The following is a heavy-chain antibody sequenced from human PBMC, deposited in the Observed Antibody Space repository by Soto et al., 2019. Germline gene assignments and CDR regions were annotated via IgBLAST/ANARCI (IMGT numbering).Heavy chain of an antibody. J-gene: IGHJ4*02. D-gene: IGHD3-10*01. V-gene: IGHV1-69*08. CDR3: ARDLSPGSYLPSY. CDR2: IIPILGIA. Sequence: QVQLVQSGADVKKPGSSVKVSCKASGGTFSSYTISWVRQAPGQGLEWMGRIIPILGIANYAQKFQGRVTITADKSTSTAYMELSSLRSEDTAVYHGARDLSPGSYLPSYWGQGTLVTVSS. CDR1: GGTFSSYT.